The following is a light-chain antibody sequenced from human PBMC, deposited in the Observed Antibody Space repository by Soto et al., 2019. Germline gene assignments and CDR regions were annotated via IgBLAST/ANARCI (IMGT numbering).Light chain of an antibody. CDR1: QSINRR. V-gene: IGKV1-5*01. J-gene: IGKJ1*01. CDR2: DAS. CDR3: QQYNSYPWT. Sequence: DIQMTQSPSTLSASVGDRVTITCRASQSINRRLAWYQQKPGKAPNLLIYDASTLESGVPARFGGGDSGTESTLTIISLQPEDFTPFYCQQYNSYPWTFGQGPKVKI.